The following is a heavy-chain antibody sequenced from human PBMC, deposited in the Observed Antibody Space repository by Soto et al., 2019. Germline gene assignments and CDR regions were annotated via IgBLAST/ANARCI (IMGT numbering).Heavy chain of an antibody. J-gene: IGHJ4*02. CDR3: ARGARYCSGGSCYPIQLWLLTNPFDY. V-gene: IGHV1-69*13. CDR1: GGTFSSYA. Sequence: ASVKVSCKASGGTFSSYAISWVRQAPGQGLEWMGGIIPIFGTANYAQKFQGRVTITADESTSTAYMELSSLRSEDTAVYYCARGARYCSGGSCYPIQLWLLTNPFDYWGQGTLVTVSS. CDR2: IIPIFGTA. D-gene: IGHD2-15*01.